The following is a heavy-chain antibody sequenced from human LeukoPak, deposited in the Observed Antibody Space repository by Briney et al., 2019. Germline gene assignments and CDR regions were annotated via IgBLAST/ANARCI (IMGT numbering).Heavy chain of an antibody. J-gene: IGHJ4*02. CDR3: ARVMITFGGVLLYDY. CDR1: GYTFSSYG. D-gene: IGHD3-16*01. Sequence: VSVKVSCKASGYTFSSYGVIWVRQAPGQGLEWMGWISAYNGDTNYAQKFQGRVTMTRDTSISTAYMELSRLRSDDTAVYYCARVMITFGGVLLYDYWGQGTLVTVSS. V-gene: IGHV1-18*01. CDR2: ISAYNGDT.